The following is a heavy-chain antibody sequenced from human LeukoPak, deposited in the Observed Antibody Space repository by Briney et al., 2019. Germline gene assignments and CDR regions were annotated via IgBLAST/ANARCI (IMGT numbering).Heavy chain of an antibody. CDR3: ARDKNEGIAAAGTRGYFDY. CDR2: IIPIFGTA. CDR1: GGTFSSYA. Sequence: ASVKVSCKASGGTFSSYAISWVRQAPGQGLEWMGGIIPIFGTANYAQKFQGRVTITADESTSTAYMELSSLRPEDTAVYYCARDKNEGIAAAGTRGYFDYWGQGTLVTVSS. J-gene: IGHJ4*02. V-gene: IGHV1-69*01. D-gene: IGHD6-13*01.